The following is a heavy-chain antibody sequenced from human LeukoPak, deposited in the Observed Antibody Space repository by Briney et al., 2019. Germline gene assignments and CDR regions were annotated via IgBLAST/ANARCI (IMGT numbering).Heavy chain of an antibody. CDR1: GFIFNSYW. CDR3: ARGWASSRRKAFDI. Sequence: GGSLRLSCAASGFIFNSYWMNWLRQAPAKGLEWVANVDQDGSEKYYVGSVKGRFTISRDNAKNSLYLQMNSLRVEDTAVYYCARGWASSRRKAFDIWGQGTIVTVSS. J-gene: IGHJ3*02. D-gene: IGHD3-16*01. CDR2: VDQDGSEK. V-gene: IGHV3-7*03.